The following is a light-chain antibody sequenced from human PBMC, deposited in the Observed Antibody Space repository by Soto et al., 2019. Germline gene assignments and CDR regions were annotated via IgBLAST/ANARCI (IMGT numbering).Light chain of an antibody. J-gene: IGLJ3*02. CDR2: DVS. Sequence: QSVLTQPASVSGSPGQSITISCTGTSSDVGGYNYVSWYQQHPGKAPTLMIYDVSYRPSGVSNRFSGSKSGNTASLTISGLQAEDEAVYYCSSYTSSGTWVFGGGTKLTVL. V-gene: IGLV2-14*03. CDR1: SSDVGGYNY. CDR3: SSYTSSGTWV.